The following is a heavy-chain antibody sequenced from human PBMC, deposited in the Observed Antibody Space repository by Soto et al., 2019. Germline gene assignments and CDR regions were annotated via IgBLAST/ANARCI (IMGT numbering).Heavy chain of an antibody. CDR1: GDSINNGYY. D-gene: IGHD5-18*01. V-gene: IGHV4-31*03. CDR2: IYYTGRT. Sequence: PSETLSLTCSVSGDSINNGYYWTWIRQHPGKGLEWIGYIYYTGRTSYNPSLKSRLTISLDTSQKQFSLNLTSVTAADTAVYFCAIGPEQLQLLWPFALSYFNSWGQGILVTVSS. CDR3: AIGPEQLQLLWPFALSYFNS. J-gene: IGHJ4*02.